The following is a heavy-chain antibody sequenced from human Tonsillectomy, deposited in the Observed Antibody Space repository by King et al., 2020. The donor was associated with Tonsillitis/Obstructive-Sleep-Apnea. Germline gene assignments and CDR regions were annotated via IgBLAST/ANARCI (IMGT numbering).Heavy chain of an antibody. V-gene: IGHV1-18*01. CDR1: GYTFTSYG. J-gene: IGHJ6*02. D-gene: IGHD3-22*01. CDR3: ARGYDSSQYYYYYYGMDV. CDR2: ISAYNGNT. Sequence: VQLVESGAEVKKPGASVKVSCKASGYTFTSYGISWVRQAPGQGLEWMGWISAYNGNTNYAQKLQGRVTMTTDASTSTAYMELRSLRSDDTAVYYCARGYDSSQYYYYYYGMDVWGQGTTVTVSS.